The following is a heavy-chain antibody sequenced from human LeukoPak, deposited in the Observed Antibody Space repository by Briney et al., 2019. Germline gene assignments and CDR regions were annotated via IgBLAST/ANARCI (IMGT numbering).Heavy chain of an antibody. CDR2: IYTSGST. J-gene: IGHJ5*02. CDR1: GGSISSGSYY. V-gene: IGHV4-61*02. D-gene: IGHD3-22*01. CDR3: ARMSMGPAPDSSGYFWFDP. Sequence: PSETLSLTCTVSGGSISSGSYYWSWIRQPAGKGLEWIGRIYTSGSTNYNPSLKSRVTISVDTSKNQFSLKLSSVTAADTAVYYCARMSMGPAPDSSGYFWFDPWGQGTLVTVSS.